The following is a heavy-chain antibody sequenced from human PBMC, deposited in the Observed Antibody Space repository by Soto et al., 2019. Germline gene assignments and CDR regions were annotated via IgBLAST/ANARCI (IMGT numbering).Heavy chain of an antibody. V-gene: IGHV3-33*01. D-gene: IGHD6-13*01. CDR2: IWYDGSNK. CDR1: GFTFSSYG. Sequence: QVQLVESGGGVVQPGRSLRLSCAASGFTFSSYGMHWVRQAPGKGLEWVAVIWYDGSNKYYADSVKGRFTISRDNSKNTLYLQMNSLRAEDTAVYYCARGGLAAPEPDYWGQGTLVTVSS. CDR3: ARGGLAAPEPDY. J-gene: IGHJ4*02.